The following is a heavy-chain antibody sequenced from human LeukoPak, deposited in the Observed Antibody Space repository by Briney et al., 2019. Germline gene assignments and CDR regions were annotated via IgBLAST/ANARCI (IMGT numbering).Heavy chain of an antibody. D-gene: IGHD3-9*01. CDR1: GGSIRSSYYY. V-gene: IGHV4-39*07. CDR3: ARGLVLRYFDWLKRSGVPTDNWFDP. CDR2: INHSGST. J-gene: IGHJ5*02. Sequence: PSETLSLTCTVSGGSIRSSYYYWGWIRQPPGKGLEWIGEINHSGSTNYNPPLKSRVTISVDTSKNQFSLKLSSVTAADTAVYYCARGLVLRYFDWLKRSGVPTDNWFDPWGQGTLVTVSS.